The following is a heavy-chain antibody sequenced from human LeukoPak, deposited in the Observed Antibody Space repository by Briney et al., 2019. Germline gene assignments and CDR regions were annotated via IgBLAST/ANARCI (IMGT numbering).Heavy chain of an antibody. Sequence: SETLSLTCAVYGGSFNDYYWSWNRQTPGKGLEWIGEIYHSGSTNYNPSLKSRVTISVDTSKNQFSLKLTSVTAADTAVYYCARNGAVDWDAEYAFDIWGQGTWVTVSS. CDR2: IYHSGST. J-gene: IGHJ3*02. V-gene: IGHV4-34*01. CDR3: ARNGAVDWDAEYAFDI. CDR1: GGSFNDYY. D-gene: IGHD3/OR15-3a*01.